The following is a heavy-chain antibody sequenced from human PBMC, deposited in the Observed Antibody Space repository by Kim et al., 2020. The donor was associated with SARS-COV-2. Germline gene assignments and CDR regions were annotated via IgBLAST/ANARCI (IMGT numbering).Heavy chain of an antibody. Sequence: SETLSLTCTVSGGSISSSSYYWGWIRQPPGKGLEWIGSIYYSGSTYYNPSLKSRVTISVDTSKNQFSLKLSSVTAADTAVYYCARRNYYYGNTGAFDIWGQGTMVTFSS. J-gene: IGHJ3*02. D-gene: IGHD3-10*01. CDR2: IYYSGST. V-gene: IGHV4-39*01. CDR1: GGSISSSSYY. CDR3: ARRNYYYGNTGAFDI.